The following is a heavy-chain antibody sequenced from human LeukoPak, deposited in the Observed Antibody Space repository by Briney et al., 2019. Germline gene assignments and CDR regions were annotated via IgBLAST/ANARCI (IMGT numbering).Heavy chain of an antibody. CDR1: GFTFSSNW. D-gene: IGHD1-26*01. V-gene: IGHV3-74*01. CDR2: INEDGSTT. Sequence: GGSLRLSCAASGFTFSSNWMHWVRQAPGKGLVWVSRINEDGSTTNYADSVKGRSTIFRDNAKNTLYLQMNSLRAEDTAVYYCVRDLGGRSGHWGQGALVTVSS. CDR3: VRDLGGRSGH. J-gene: IGHJ4*02.